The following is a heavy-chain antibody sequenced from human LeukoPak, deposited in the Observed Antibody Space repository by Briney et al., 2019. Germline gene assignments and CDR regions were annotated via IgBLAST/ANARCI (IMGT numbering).Heavy chain of an antibody. CDR3: ARDFTGRRQFDY. J-gene: IGHJ4*02. CDR1: GSTFDDYG. D-gene: IGHD1-14*01. Sequence: GGSLRLSCAASGSTFDDYGMTWVRQAPGKGLEWVSGINWNGGSTGYADSVKGRFTISRDNAKNSLYLQMNSLRAEDTALYYCARDFTGRRQFDYWGQGTLVTVSS. V-gene: IGHV3-20*04. CDR2: INWNGGST.